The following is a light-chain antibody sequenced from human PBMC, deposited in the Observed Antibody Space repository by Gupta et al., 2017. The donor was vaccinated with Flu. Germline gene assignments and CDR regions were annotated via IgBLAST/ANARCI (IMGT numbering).Light chain of an antibody. J-gene: IGKJ1*01. V-gene: IGKV1-39*01. CDR2: AAT. CDR3: QQRDRALW. Sequence: QMTQSPSSLSASVGDRVNITCRAGRSVSSDLNWYQQKPGKGPELLMYAATTLQSGVPSRFSGSGSGTEFTLTIKGMQPEESATSDCQQRDRALWLGQGTKVEIK. CDR1: RSVSSD.